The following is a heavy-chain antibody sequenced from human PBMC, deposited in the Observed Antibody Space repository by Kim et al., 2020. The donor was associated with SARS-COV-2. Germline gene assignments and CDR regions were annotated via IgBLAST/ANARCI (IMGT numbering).Heavy chain of an antibody. V-gene: IGHV3-23*01. J-gene: IGHJ4*02. CDR1: GFTFSSYA. D-gene: IGHD2-2*01. CDR3: ANTYCSSTSCYLAGHFDS. Sequence: GGSLRLSCAASGFTFSSYAMSWVRQAPGKGLEWVSAISGSGGSTYYADSVKGRFTISRDNSKNTLYLQMNSLRAEDTAVYYCANTYCSSTSCYLAGHFDSWGQGTPGTVSP. CDR2: ISGSGGST.